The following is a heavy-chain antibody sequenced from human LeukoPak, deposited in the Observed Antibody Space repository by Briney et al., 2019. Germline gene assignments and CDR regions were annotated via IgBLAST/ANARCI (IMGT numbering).Heavy chain of an antibody. CDR1: GFTFSSYA. CDR3: AKDFDYGGLRYFDY. J-gene: IGHJ4*02. Sequence: PGGSLRLSCAASGFTFSSYAMSWVRQAPGKGLEGVSVVRGSGGSTDYADSVKGRFAISRDNSKNTLYLQMKTMSVEDAAVYYCAKDFDYGGLRYFDYWGQGTLVTVSS. V-gene: IGHV3-23*01. D-gene: IGHD4-23*01. CDR2: VRGSGGST.